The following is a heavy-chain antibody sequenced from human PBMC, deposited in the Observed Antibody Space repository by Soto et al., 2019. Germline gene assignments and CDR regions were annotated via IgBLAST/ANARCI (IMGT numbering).Heavy chain of an antibody. Sequence: PSEPLSLTCTVSGGSVSSGSYYWSWIRQPPGKGLEWIGYIYYSGSTNYNPSLKSRATISVDTSKNQFSLKLSSVTAADTAVYYCARGQRRGGAAAKHMDVWGQGTTVTVSS. D-gene: IGHD6-13*01. V-gene: IGHV4-61*01. J-gene: IGHJ6*02. CDR2: IYYSGST. CDR3: ARGQRRGGAAAKHMDV. CDR1: GGSVSSGSYY.